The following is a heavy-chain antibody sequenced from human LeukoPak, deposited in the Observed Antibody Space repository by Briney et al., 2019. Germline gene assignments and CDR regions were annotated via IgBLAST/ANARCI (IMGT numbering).Heavy chain of an antibody. CDR1: GFTFSSYG. Sequence: GGSLRLSCTASGFTFSSYGMHWVRQAPGKGLEWVALIWFDGSNKYYADSVKGRFTISRDNSNNTLYLQMNSLRVEDTAVYYCARQTTVATDCWDQGTLVTVSS. CDR3: ARQTTVATDC. D-gene: IGHD4-23*01. J-gene: IGHJ4*02. CDR2: IWFDGSNK. V-gene: IGHV3-33*01.